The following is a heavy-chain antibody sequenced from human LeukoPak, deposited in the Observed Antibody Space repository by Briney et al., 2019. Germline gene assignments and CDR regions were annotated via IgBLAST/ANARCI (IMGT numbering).Heavy chain of an antibody. Sequence: PGGSLRLSCSASGFTFSSYAMHCVRQAPGKGLEYVSAISSNGGSTYYADSVKGRFTISRDNSKNTLYLQMSSLRAEDTAVYYCVKGRITMIVGVLGYWGQGTLVTVSS. CDR1: GFTFSSYA. CDR2: ISSNGGST. CDR3: VKGRITMIVGVLGY. D-gene: IGHD3-22*01. V-gene: IGHV3-64D*06. J-gene: IGHJ4*02.